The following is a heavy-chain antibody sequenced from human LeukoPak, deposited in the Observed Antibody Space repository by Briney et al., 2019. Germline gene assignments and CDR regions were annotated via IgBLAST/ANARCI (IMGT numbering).Heavy chain of an antibody. CDR2: INHSGST. Sequence: SETLSLTCAVYGGSFSGYYWSWIRQPPGKGLEWIGEINHSGSTNYNPSLKSRVTISVDTSKNQFSLKLSSVTAADTAVYYCARGYYGDYGYYFDYWGQGTLVTVSS. V-gene: IGHV4-34*01. D-gene: IGHD4-17*01. CDR3: ARGYYGDYGYYFDY. CDR1: GGSFSGYY. J-gene: IGHJ4*02.